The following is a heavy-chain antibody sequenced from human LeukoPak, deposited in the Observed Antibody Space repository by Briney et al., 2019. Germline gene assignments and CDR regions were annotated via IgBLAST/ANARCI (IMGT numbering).Heavy chain of an antibody. J-gene: IGHJ4*02. Sequence: ASAKVSCKASGYTFTGYYMHWVQQAPGQGLEWMGWINPDSGGTNYAQKFQGRVTMTRDTSISTAYMELSRLRSDDTAVYYCAREGRLIAARPGVDYWGQGTLVTVSS. CDR2: INPDSGGT. CDR3: AREGRLIAARPGVDY. D-gene: IGHD6-6*01. V-gene: IGHV1-2*02. CDR1: GYTFTGYY.